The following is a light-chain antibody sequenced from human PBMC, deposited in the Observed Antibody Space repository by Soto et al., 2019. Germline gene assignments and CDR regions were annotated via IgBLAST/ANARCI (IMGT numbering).Light chain of an antibody. J-gene: IGKJ1*01. CDR2: GAS. CDR1: QSVSQSVTTN. V-gene: IGKV3-20*01. CDR3: QKYGSSGT. Sequence: EIVMMQFPATLSVSPGERVTLSCRASQSVSQSVTTNLAWYQQKPGQAPRLLIYGASSRATGIPDRFSGSGYGTDFTLTISRLEPEDFAVYYCQKYGSSGTFGQGTKVDNK.